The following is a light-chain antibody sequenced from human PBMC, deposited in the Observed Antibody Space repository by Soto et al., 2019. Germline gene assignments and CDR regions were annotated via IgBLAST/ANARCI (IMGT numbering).Light chain of an antibody. J-gene: IGKJ4*01. CDR1: QNVYRS. Sequence: EIVLTQSPVTLSLSPGERATLSCRASQNVYRSFAWYQQKPGQAPRLLIYDASKRATGIPARFSGSGSGTDFTLTISSLEPEDFAVYFCQHRHNWPLTFGGGTKVDI. CDR3: QHRHNWPLT. CDR2: DAS. V-gene: IGKV3-11*01.